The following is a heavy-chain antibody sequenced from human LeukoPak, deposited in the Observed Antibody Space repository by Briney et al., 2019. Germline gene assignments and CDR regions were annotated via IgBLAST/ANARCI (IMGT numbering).Heavy chain of an antibody. CDR2: IIPIFGTA. D-gene: IGHD2-15*01. V-gene: IGHV1-69*01. CDR1: GGTFSSYA. J-gene: IGHJ4*02. Sequence: SVKVSCKASGGTFSSYAISRVRQAPGQGLEWMGGIIPIFGTANYAQKFQGRVTITADESTSTAYMELSSLRSEDTAVYYCARGGVVAASPYYFDYWGQGSLVTVYS. CDR3: ARGGVVAASPYYFDY.